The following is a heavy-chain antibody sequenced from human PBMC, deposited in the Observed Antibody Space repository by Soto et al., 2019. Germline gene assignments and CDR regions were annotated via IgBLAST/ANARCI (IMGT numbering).Heavy chain of an antibody. Sequence: PSETLSLTCAVYGGSFSGYYWTWIRQSPGKGLEWIGYVSSTGSTNYNPSLKSRLTMSLDTSTNEVSLSLTSVTAADAAVYFCARFSPPRKSYDSNPGWFDPWGQGIMVTVSS. V-gene: IGHV4-34*11. CDR1: GGSFSGYY. CDR2: VSSTGST. J-gene: IGHJ5*02. D-gene: IGHD3-22*01. CDR3: ARFSPPRKSYDSNPGWFDP.